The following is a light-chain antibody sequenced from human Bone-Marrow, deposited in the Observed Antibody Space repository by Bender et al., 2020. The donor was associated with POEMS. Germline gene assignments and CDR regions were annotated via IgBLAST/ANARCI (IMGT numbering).Light chain of an antibody. CDR3: SSYISNSTLRV. J-gene: IGLJ2*01. V-gene: IGLV2-14*01. Sequence: QSALTQPASVSGSPGQSITISCTGTSSDVGGYAYVSWFQQHPGKAPRLIIYEVSNRPSGVSNRFSGSKSGSTASLTISGLQAEDEADYYCSSYISNSTLRVFGGGTRLTVL. CDR2: EVS. CDR1: SSDVGGYAY.